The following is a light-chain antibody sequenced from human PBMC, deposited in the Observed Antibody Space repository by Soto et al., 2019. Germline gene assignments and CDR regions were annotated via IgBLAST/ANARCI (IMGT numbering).Light chain of an antibody. CDR3: SSYAGRHVV. Sequence: QSALTQPPSASGSPGQSVTISCTGTSSDVGGYNYVSWYQQHPGKAPKLMIYEVSKRPPGVPDRFSGSKSGNTASLTVSGLQAEDEADYYCSSYAGRHVVFGGGTKVTVL. CDR1: SSDVGGYNY. CDR2: EVS. V-gene: IGLV2-8*01. J-gene: IGLJ2*01.